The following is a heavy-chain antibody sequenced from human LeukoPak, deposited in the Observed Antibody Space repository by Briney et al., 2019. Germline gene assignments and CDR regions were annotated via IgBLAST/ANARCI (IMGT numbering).Heavy chain of an antibody. Sequence: GGSLRLSCAASGFTFSSYAMNWIRQAPGKGLEWVASVSSSGAYIYYADLMEGRFTISRDNAKNSLILQMNSLRAEDTAVYYCARGVGNYRYYFDSWGQGTLVTVSS. CDR2: VSSSGAYI. V-gene: IGHV3-21*01. J-gene: IGHJ4*02. D-gene: IGHD3-22*01. CDR1: GFTFSSYA. CDR3: ARGVGNYRYYFDS.